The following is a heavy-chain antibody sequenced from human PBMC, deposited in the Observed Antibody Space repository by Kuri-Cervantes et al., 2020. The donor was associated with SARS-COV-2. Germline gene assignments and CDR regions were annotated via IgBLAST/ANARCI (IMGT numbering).Heavy chain of an antibody. CDR3: ARGAYCSSTSCYGPYYYMDV. V-gene: IGHV4-59*11. CDR1: GGSISSHY. Sequence: SETLSLTCTVSGGSISSHYWSWIRQPPGKGLEWIGYIYYSGSTNYNPSLKSRVTISVDTSKNQFPLKLSSVTAADTAVYYCARGAYCSSTSCYGPYYYMDVWVKGTTVTVSS. J-gene: IGHJ6*03. CDR2: IYYSGST. D-gene: IGHD2-2*01.